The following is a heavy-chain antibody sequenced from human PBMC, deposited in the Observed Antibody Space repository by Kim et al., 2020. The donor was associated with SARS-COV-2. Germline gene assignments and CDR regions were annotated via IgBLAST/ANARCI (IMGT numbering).Heavy chain of an antibody. CDR1: GGSISSSSYY. Sequence: SETLSLTCTVSGGSISSSSYYWGWIRQPPGKGLEWIGSIYYSGSTYYNPSLKSRVTISVDTSKNQFSLKLSSVTAADTTVYYCAGRGYSYWSAFDIWGQGTMVTVSS. V-gene: IGHV4-39*07. CDR3: AGRGYSYWSAFDI. D-gene: IGHD5-18*01. J-gene: IGHJ3*02. CDR2: IYYSGST.